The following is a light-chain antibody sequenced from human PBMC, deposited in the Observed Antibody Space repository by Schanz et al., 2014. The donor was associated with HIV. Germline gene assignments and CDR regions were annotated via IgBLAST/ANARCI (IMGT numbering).Light chain of an antibody. CDR1: QDINRN. V-gene: IGKV3-15*01. CDR2: DTS. CDR3: QQYKNWPT. J-gene: IGKJ1*01. Sequence: EIVMTQSPATLSVSPGEGATLSCRASQDINRNLAWYLQKPGQAPKLLIYDTSTRATGVPARFSGSGSGTEFTLTISSLQSEDFAVYYCQQYKNWPTFGQGTKVEIK.